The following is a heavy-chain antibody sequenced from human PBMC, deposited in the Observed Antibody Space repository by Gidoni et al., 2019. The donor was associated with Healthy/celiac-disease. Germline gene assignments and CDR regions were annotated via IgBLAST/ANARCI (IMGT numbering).Heavy chain of an antibody. V-gene: IGHV3-9*01. CDR1: GFTFDDYA. CDR2: ISWNSGSI. CDR3: AKADSSGYNTLPPY. J-gene: IGHJ4*02. Sequence: EVQLVESGGGLVQPGRSLRLSCAASGFTFDDYAMHWVRQAPGKGLEWVSGISWNSGSIGYADSVKGRFTISRDNAKNSLYLQMNSLRAEDTALYYCAKADSSGYNTLPPYWGQGTLVTVSS. D-gene: IGHD3-22*01.